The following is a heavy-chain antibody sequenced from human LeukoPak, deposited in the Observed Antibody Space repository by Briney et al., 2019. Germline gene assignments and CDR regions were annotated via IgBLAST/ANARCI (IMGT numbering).Heavy chain of an antibody. J-gene: IGHJ4*02. D-gene: IGHD5-24*01. CDR1: GYSFTSYW. CDR2: IYPGDSDT. CDR3: ARHGPEMATKSGIDY. Sequence: GESLKISCKRSGYSFTSYWIGWVRQMPGKGLEWMGIIYPGDSDTRYSPSFQGQVTISADKSISTAYLQWSSLKASDTAMYYCARHGPEMATKSGIDYWGQGTLVTVSS. V-gene: IGHV5-51*01.